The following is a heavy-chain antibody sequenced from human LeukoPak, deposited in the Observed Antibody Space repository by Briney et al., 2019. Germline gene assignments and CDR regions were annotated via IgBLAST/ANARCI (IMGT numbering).Heavy chain of an antibody. D-gene: IGHD3-16*02. CDR1: GYSISSGYY. CDR3: ARAEEIPYDCVWGSYRSHPYYFDY. CDR2: IYHSGST. Sequence: SETLSLTCAVSGYSISSGYYWGWIRQPPGKGLEWIGSIYHSGSTYYNPSLKSRVTISVDTSKNQFSLKLSSVTAADTAVYYCARAEEIPYDCVWGSYRSHPYYFDYWGQGTLVTVSS. V-gene: IGHV4-38-2*01. J-gene: IGHJ4*02.